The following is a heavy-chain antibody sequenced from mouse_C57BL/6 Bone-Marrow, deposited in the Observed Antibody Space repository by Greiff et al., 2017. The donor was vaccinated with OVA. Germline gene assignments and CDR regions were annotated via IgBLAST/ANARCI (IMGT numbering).Heavy chain of an antibody. Sequence: VQLKQSVAELVRPGASVKLSCTASGFNIKNTYMHWVKQRPEQGLEWIGRIDPANGNTKYAPKFQGKATMTADTASNTAYLQLSSLSSEDTAVYCGARGNFDSSLYAMDDWGQGTAVTVSS. CDR3: ARGNFDSSLYAMDD. CDR1: GFNIKNTY. V-gene: IGHV14-3*01. J-gene: IGHJ4*01. CDR2: IDPANGNT. D-gene: IGHD1-1*01.